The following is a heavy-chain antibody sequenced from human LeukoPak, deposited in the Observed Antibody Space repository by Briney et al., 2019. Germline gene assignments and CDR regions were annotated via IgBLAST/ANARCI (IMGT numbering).Heavy chain of an antibody. D-gene: IGHD3-10*01. CDR2: ISGSGGST. J-gene: IGHJ3*02. V-gene: IGHV3-23*01. CDR1: GYTFTSYG. CDR3: AKGREMSRITMVRGVPDAFDI. Sequence: SCKASGYTFTSYGITWVRQAPGKGLEWVSAISGSGGSTYYADSVKGRFTISRDNSKNTLYLQMNSLRAEDTAVYYCAKGREMSRITMVRGVPDAFDIWGQGTMVTVSS.